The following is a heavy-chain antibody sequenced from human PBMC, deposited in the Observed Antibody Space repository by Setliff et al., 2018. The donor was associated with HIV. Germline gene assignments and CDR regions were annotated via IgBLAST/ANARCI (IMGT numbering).Heavy chain of an antibody. D-gene: IGHD3-10*01. V-gene: IGHV3-33*06. CDR1: GFTFSSYG. J-gene: IGHJ3*02. CDR2: IWYDGSDK. Sequence: GESLKISCAASGFTFSSYGMHWVRQAPGKGLEWVAVIWYDGSDKYYADSVKGRFTISRDNSKNTLYLQMNSLRAEDTAVYYCAKGDMVRGVILPFDIWGQGTMVTRLL. CDR3: AKGDMVRGVILPFDI.